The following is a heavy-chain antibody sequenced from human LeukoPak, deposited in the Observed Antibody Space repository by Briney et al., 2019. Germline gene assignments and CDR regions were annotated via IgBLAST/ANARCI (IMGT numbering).Heavy chain of an antibody. CDR1: QFTSSSYS. D-gene: IGHD2-2*01. CDR2: IRDSGSSI. V-gene: IGHV3-48*02. Sequence: GGSLTLSRAASQFTSSSYSMNWVRQAPGNGPDWVSYIRDSGSSIYYSDSVKGRSTISRDNAKHSLYLQMNSLRDEATAVYYCAAYCTATTCYGVDYWGQGTLVTVSS. CDR3: AAYCTATTCYGVDY. J-gene: IGHJ4*02.